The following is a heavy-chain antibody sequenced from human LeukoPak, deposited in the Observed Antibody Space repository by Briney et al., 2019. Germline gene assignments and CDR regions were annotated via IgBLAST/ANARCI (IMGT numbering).Heavy chain of an antibody. J-gene: IGHJ3*02. V-gene: IGHV4-39*01. Sequence: PSETLSLTCTVSGGSISSSSYYWGWIRQPPGKGLEWIGSVYYSGSTYYNPSLKSRVTISVDTSKNQFSLKLSSVTAADTAVYYCARRTSIIPGDAFDIWGQGTMVTVSS. CDR2: VYYSGST. D-gene: IGHD2-2*01. CDR1: GGSISSSSYY. CDR3: ARRTSIIPGDAFDI.